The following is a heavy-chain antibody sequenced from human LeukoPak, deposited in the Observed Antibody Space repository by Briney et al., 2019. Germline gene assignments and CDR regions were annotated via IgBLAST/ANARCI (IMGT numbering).Heavy chain of an antibody. Sequence: GGSLRLSCAASGFTFSNAWMDWVRQAPGKGLEWVGRIKNKIASGTTDYAAPVKGRFTISRDDSKNTLFLQMNSLKTEDTAMYYCTTNDAFDIWGQGTMVTVSS. V-gene: IGHV3-15*01. J-gene: IGHJ3*02. CDR1: GFTFSNAW. CDR3: TTNDAFDI. CDR2: IKNKIASGTT.